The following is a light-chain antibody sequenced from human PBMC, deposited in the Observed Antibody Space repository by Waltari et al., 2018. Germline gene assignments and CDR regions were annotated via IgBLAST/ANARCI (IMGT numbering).Light chain of an antibody. CDR2: DVS. Sequence: QSALTQPAPVSGSLGQSITISCTGTSSEVGGYNSVSWFQQHPGKAPKLMIYDVSNRPSGVSNRFSGSKSGNTASLTISGLQAEDEADYYCSSYTSSSTYVFGTGTKVTVL. J-gene: IGLJ1*01. CDR1: SSEVGGYNS. CDR3: SSYTSSSTYV. V-gene: IGLV2-14*03.